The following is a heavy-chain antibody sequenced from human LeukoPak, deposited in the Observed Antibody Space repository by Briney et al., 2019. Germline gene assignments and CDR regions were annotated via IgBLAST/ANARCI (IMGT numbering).Heavy chain of an antibody. CDR3: ASRPG. CDR2: IGGSGDGT. V-gene: IGHV3-23*01. J-gene: IGHJ4*02. CDR1: GFTFSTYA. Sequence: GGSLRLSCAASGFTFSTYAMTWVRQAPGKGLEWVSTIGGSGDGTHYAASVKGRSTISRDNSKNTLYLQMNSLRAEDTAVYYCASRPGWGQGTLVTVSS.